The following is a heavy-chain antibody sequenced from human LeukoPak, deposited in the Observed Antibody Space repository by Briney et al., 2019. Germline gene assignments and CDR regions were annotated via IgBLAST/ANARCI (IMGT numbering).Heavy chain of an antibody. CDR1: GGSISSGSYY. CDR3: ARDKGINGFGLGAFDI. D-gene: IGHD1-14*01. V-gene: IGHV4-61*02. Sequence: SETLSLTCTVSGGSISSGSYYWSWIRQPAGKGLEWIGRIYTSGSTNYNPSLKSRVTISVDTSKNQFSLKLSSVTAADTAVYYCARDKGINGFGLGAFDIWGQGTMVTVSS. CDR2: IYTSGST. J-gene: IGHJ3*02.